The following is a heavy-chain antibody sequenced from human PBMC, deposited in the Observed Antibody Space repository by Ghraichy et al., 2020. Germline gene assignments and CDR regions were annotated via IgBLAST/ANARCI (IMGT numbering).Heavy chain of an antibody. CDR2: IKEDGSEK. Sequence: GESLNISCAASGFTFSRYWMSWVRQAPGKGLEWVANIKEDGSEKYYVDSVKGRFTISRDNAKNSLYLQMNSLRAEDTAVYYCARGMNAMDVWGQGTTVTVSS. J-gene: IGHJ6*02. CDR3: ARGMNAMDV. V-gene: IGHV3-7*03. CDR1: GFTFSRYW.